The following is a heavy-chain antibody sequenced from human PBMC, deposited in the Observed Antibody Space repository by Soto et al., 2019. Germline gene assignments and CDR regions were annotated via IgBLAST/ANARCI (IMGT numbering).Heavy chain of an antibody. Sequence: GGSLRLSXAASGFTFSNYEMSWVRQAPGKGLEWISYISSTASHIYYADSVKGRVTISRDNAKNSLYLQMNSLRVEDTAVYYCARENYDISGYFLDYWGQGSLVTVSS. D-gene: IGHD3-22*01. V-gene: IGHV3-48*03. CDR3: ARENYDISGYFLDY. CDR1: GFTFSNYE. CDR2: ISSTASHI. J-gene: IGHJ4*02.